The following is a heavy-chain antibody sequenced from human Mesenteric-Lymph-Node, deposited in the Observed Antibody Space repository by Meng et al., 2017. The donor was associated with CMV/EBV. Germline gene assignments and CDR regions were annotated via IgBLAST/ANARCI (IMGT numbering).Heavy chain of an antibody. CDR3: ARDSLGVDSSGYSSY. J-gene: IGHJ4*02. CDR2: IIPILNIA. CDR1: GGTFSSYA. Sequence: SVKVSCKASGGTFSSYAISWVRQAPGQGLEWMGGIIPILNIANYAQKFQGRVTITADESTSTAYMELSSLRSEDTAVYYCARDSLGVDSSGYSSYWGQGTLVTVSS. V-gene: IGHV1-69*10. D-gene: IGHD3-22*01.